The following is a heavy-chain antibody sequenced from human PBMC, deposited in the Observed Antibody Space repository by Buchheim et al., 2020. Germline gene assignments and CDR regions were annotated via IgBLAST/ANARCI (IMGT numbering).Heavy chain of an antibody. CDR2: IKQDESDK. CDR1: GFTFSRYW. D-gene: IGHD1-26*01. CDR3: AREGDGMDV. V-gene: IGHV3-7*03. J-gene: IGHJ6*01. Sequence: EVQLVESGGGLVQPGGSLRLSCPGSGFTFSRYWMSWVRQAPGKGLEWVANIKQDESDKNYADSVKGRFTISRDNAKNSLYLQMNSLRAEDMAVYYCAREGDGMDVWGQGTT.